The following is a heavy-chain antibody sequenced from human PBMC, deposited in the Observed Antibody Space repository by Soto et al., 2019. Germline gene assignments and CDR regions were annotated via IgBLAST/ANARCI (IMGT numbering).Heavy chain of an antibody. V-gene: IGHV4-30-4*01. Sequence: SETLSLTCTVSGGSISSGDYYWSWIRQPPGKGLEWIGYIYYSGSTYYNPSLKSRVTTSVDTSKNQFSLKLCSVTAADTAVYYCARYSGYGAYWGQGTLVTVS. CDR2: IYYSGST. CDR3: ARYSGYGAY. CDR1: GGSISSGDYY. J-gene: IGHJ4*02. D-gene: IGHD5-12*01.